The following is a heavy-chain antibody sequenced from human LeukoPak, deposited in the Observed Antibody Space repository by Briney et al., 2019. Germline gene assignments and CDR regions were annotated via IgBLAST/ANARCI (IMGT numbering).Heavy chain of an antibody. D-gene: IGHD1-14*01. V-gene: IGHV1-46*01. CDR3: ARGANHSKNRNRWWFDP. Sequence: ASVKVSCKASGYTFTSYYMHWVRQAPGQGLEWMGIINPSGGSTSYAQKFQGRVTMTRDTSTSTVYMELSSLRSEDTAVYYCARGANHSKNRNRWWFDPWGQGTLVTVSS. J-gene: IGHJ5*02. CDR2: INPSGGST. CDR1: GYTFTSYY.